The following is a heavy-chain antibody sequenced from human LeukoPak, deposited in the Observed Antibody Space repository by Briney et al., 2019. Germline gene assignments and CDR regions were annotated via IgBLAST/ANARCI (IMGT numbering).Heavy chain of an antibody. CDR2: IYYSGST. CDR1: GGSISSSSYY. Sequence: SETLSLTCTVSGGSISSSSYYWGWIRQPPGKGLEWIGSIYYSGSTYYNPSLKSRVTISVDTSKNQFSLKLSSVTAADTAVYYCARHRMCIAVADDAFDIWGQGTMVTVSS. D-gene: IGHD6-19*01. J-gene: IGHJ3*02. V-gene: IGHV4-39*01. CDR3: ARHRMCIAVADDAFDI.